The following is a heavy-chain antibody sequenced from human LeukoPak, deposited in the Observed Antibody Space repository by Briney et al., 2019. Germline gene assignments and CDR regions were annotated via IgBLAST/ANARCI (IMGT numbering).Heavy chain of an antibody. J-gene: IGHJ3*02. CDR1: GGSISNYY. D-gene: IGHD3-10*01. CDR2: IDYSGST. CDR3: ARDDPNNYGPGSLNAFDI. Sequence: SETLSLTCTVSGGSISNYYWNWIRQPPGKGLEWIGYIDYSGSTNYNPSLKSRVTISVDTSKNQFSLKLSSVIAADTAVYYCARDDPNNYGPGSLNAFDIWGQGTMVTVSS. V-gene: IGHV4-59*01.